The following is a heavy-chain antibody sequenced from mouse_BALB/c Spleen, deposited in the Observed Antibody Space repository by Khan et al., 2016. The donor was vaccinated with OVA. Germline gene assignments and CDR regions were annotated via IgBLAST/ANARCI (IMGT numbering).Heavy chain of an antibody. J-gene: IGHJ3*01. CDR3: ARDGAYYRYSWFAY. CDR2: LNPNNGGT. D-gene: IGHD2-14*01. CDR1: GYTFTEYT. V-gene: IGHV1-18*01. Sequence: VQLQQSGPELVKPGASVKISCKTSGYTFTEYTMHWVKQSHGKSLECIGGLNPNNGGTTYNQKFKGKATLTVDKSSSTAYMELRSLTSEDSAVYYCARDGAYYRYSWFAYWGQGTLVTVSA.